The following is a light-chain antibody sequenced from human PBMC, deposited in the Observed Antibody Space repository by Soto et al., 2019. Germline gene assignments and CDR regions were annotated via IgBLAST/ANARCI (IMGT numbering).Light chain of an antibody. CDR1: QSVSSY. CDR2: DAS. V-gene: IGKV3-11*01. J-gene: IGKJ3*01. Sequence: EIVLTQSPATLSLSPGERATLSCRASQSVSSYLAWYQQKPGQAPRLLIYDASNRATGIPARFSGSGSGTDFTLTTSSLEPEDFAVYYCQQRSNWPLSFTFGPGTKVDIK. CDR3: QQRSNWPLSFT.